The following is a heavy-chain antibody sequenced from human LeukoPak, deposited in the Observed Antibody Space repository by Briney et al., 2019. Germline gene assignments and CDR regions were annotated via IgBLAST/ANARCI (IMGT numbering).Heavy chain of an antibody. CDR3: ARDLVVGYSYGYDWAFDI. J-gene: IGHJ3*02. D-gene: IGHD5-18*01. V-gene: IGHV3-21*01. Sequence: PGGSLRLSCAASGFTFSSYSMNWVRPAPGKGLEWVASLCSSSRYIYYPDSVKGRFTISRDNAKNSLYLQMNSLRAEDTAVYHCARDLVVGYSYGYDWAFDISGQGTMVTVSS. CDR1: GFTFSSYS. CDR2: LCSSSRYI.